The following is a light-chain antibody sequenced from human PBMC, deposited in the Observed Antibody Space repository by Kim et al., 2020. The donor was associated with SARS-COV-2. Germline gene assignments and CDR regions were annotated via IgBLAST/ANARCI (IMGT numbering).Light chain of an antibody. Sequence: EVVLTQSPGTLSLSPGERATLSCRASQSVSSNFLAWYQQKAGQAPRLVIYGASSRASGIPDRFSGSGSGTDFTLTISRLEPEDFAVYCWQHYATSRWTFGQGTKVDIK. CDR2: GAS. CDR1: QSVSSNF. J-gene: IGKJ1*01. V-gene: IGKV3-20*01. CDR3: QHYATSRWT.